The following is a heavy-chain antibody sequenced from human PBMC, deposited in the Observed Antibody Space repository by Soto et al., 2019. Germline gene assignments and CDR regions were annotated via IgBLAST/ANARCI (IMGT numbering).Heavy chain of an antibody. CDR3: AKDNQGYSSSYDAFDI. J-gene: IGHJ3*02. CDR1: GFTFSSYG. D-gene: IGHD6-13*01. Sequence: SGGSLRLSCAASGFTFSSYGMHWVRQAPGQGLEWVSVISYDGSNRYYADSVKGRFTISRDNSKNTPYLQMNSLRAEDAAVYYCAKDNQGYSSSYDAFDIWGQGTMVTVSS. CDR2: ISYDGSNR. V-gene: IGHV3-30*18.